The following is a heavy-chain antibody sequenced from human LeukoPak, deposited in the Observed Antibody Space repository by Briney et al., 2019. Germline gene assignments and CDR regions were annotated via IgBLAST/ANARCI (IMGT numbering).Heavy chain of an antibody. CDR1: GFTFSSYW. CDR2: ISGSGGST. Sequence: PGGSLRLSCAASGFTFSSYWMSWVRQAPGKGLEWVSAISGSGGSTYYADSVKGRFTISRDNSKNTLYLQMNSLRAEDTAVYYCARDGASIDDQYYGLDVWGQGTTVTVSS. V-gene: IGHV3-23*01. D-gene: IGHD1-1*01. J-gene: IGHJ6*02. CDR3: ARDGASIDDQYYGLDV.